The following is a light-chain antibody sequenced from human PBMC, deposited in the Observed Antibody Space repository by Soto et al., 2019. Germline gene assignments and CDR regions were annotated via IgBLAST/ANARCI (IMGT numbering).Light chain of an antibody. V-gene: IGLV2-14*01. CDR3: SSYTGSTTNV. J-gene: IGLJ1*01. CDR2: EVN. CDR1: SSDIGGYNY. Sequence: ALTQPASVSGSPGQSISISCTGTSSDIGGYNYVSWYQQHPGKAPKVIIYEVNNRPSGVSNRFSGSKSGNTASLTISGLQAEDEADYYCSSYTGSTTNVFGTGTKVTVL.